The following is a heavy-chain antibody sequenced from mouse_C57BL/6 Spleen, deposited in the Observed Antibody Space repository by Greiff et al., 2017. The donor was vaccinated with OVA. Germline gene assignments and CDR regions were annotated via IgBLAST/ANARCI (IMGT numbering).Heavy chain of an antibody. Sequence: EVMLVESGEGLVKPGGSLKLSCAASGFTFRSYAMSLVRQTPEKRLEWVAYISSGGDYIYYADTVKGRFTISRDNARNTLYLQMSSLKSEDTAMYYCTRVGDYPAWFAYWGQGTLVTVSA. CDR1: GFTFRSYA. V-gene: IGHV5-9-1*02. CDR2: ISSGGDYI. J-gene: IGHJ3*01. CDR3: TRVGDYPAWFAY. D-gene: IGHD2-4*01.